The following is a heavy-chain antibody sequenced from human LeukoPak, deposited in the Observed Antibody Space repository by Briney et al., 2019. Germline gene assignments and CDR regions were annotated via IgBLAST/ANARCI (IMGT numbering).Heavy chain of an antibody. CDR2: IYTSGST. CDR1: GGSISSYY. CDR3: ARAPNYYGSGSYGFDY. V-gene: IGHV4-4*07. J-gene: IGHJ4*02. D-gene: IGHD3-10*01. Sequence: SETLSLTCTVSGGSISSYYWSWIRQPAGKGLEWIGRIYTSGSTNYNPSLKSRVTMSVDTSKNQFSLKLSSVTAADTAVYYCARAPNYYGSGSYGFDYWGQGTLVTVSS.